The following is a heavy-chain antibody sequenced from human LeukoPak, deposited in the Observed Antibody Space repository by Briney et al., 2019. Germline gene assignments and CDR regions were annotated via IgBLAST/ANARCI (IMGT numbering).Heavy chain of an antibody. CDR2: MNPNSGNT. V-gene: IGHV1-8*03. CDR1: GYTFTSYD. D-gene: IGHD6-13*01. J-gene: IGHJ6*03. CDR3: ARGRRQLVKKYYMDV. Sequence: ASVKVSCKASGYTFTSYDINWVRQATGQGLEWMGWMNPNSGNTGYAQKFQGRVTITRNTSISTAYMELSSLRSEDTAVYYCARGRRQLVKKYYMDVWGKGTTVTVSS.